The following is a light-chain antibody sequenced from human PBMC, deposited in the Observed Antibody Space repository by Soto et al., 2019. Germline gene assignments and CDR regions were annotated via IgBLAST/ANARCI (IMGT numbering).Light chain of an antibody. CDR1: SSDVGAYNY. CDR3: CSYTPTDIHV. Sequence: QSALTQPASVSGSPGQSIVISCTGTSSDVGAYNYVSWYQQYPGKVPKLMIYDVNNRPSGVSNRFSGSKSGNTASLTISGLQAEDEADYYCCSYTPTDIHVFGTGTKLTVL. J-gene: IGLJ1*01. V-gene: IGLV2-14*03. CDR2: DVN.